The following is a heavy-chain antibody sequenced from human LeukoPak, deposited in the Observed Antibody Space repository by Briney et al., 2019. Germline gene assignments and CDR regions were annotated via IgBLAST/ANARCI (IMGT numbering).Heavy chain of an antibody. J-gene: IGHJ3*02. V-gene: IGHV6-1*01. Sequence: SQTLSLTCVISGDSVSSNTAGWSWTRQSPSRGLEWLGSTYYRSNWSNDYAVSVKSRITLVPAKPTNHLPLQLNSVTPDDTALYYCARDQGGASKGRAFDIWGQGTLVTVSS. CDR2: TYYRSNWSN. CDR1: GDSVSSNTAG. CDR3: ARDQGGASKGRAFDI. D-gene: IGHD1-26*01.